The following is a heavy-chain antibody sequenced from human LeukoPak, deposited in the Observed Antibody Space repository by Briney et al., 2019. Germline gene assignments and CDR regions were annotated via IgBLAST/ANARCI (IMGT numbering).Heavy chain of an antibody. J-gene: IGHJ4*02. CDR2: IKEDGSEK. Sequence: GGSLRLSCAASGFTFRSYWMSWVRQAPGKGLEWVANIKEDGSEKYYVDSVKGRFTISRDNAKNSLYLQMNSLRVEDTAVYYCARGYYYDSSGYPPFDYWGQGTLVTVSS. CDR1: GFTFRSYW. CDR3: ARGYYYDSSGYPPFDY. V-gene: IGHV3-7*01. D-gene: IGHD3-22*01.